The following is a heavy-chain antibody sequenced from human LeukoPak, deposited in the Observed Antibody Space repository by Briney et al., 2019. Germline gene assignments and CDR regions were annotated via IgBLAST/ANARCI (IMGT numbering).Heavy chain of an antibody. V-gene: IGHV3-7*01. J-gene: IGHJ4*02. D-gene: IGHD6-6*01. Sequence: PGGSLRLSCVASGFSFSDHWMNWFRQAPGKGLEWVATIKKDGSQQYYVDSMKGRFTISRDNAKNSVYLQISSLRPEDTAVYYCAREGDSSSSLFDYWGQGTLVTVSS. CDR1: GFSFSDHW. CDR3: AREGDSSSSLFDY. CDR2: IKKDGSQQ.